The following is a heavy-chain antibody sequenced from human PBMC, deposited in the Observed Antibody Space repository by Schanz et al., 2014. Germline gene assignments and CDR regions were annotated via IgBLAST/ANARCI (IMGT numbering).Heavy chain of an antibody. CDR3: AREYASPWFESNVMAGRIDN. J-gene: IGHJ4*02. CDR2: ISSSSNYY. Sequence: EVQLVESGGGLVKSGGSLRLSCATSGFIFTSYSMHWVRQAPGKGLEWVSSISSSSNYYYYADSVKGRFTISRDAAKDSLFLQMTSLRADDTAVYFCAREYASPWFESNVMAGRIDNWGQGTLVTVSS. CDR1: GFIFTSYS. D-gene: IGHD2-8*01. V-gene: IGHV3-21*01.